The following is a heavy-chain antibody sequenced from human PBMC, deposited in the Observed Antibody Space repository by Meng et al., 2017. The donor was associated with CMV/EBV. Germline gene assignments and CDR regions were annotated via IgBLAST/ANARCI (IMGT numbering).Heavy chain of an antibody. Sequence: GESLKISCKGSGYSFTSYWIGWVRQMPGKGLEWMGIIYPGDSDTRYSPSFQGQVTISAHKSISTAYLQWSSLTASETAMYYCARDLRVAVAGTGGNEDHYYGMDVWGQGTTVTVSS. CDR1: GYSFTSYW. CDR2: IYPGDSDT. V-gene: IGHV5-51*01. J-gene: IGHJ6*02. CDR3: ARDLRVAVAGTGGNEDHYYGMDV. D-gene: IGHD6-19*01.